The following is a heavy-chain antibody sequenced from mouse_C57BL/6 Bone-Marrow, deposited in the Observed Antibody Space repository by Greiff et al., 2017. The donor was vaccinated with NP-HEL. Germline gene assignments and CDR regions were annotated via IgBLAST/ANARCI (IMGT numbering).Heavy chain of an antibody. Sequence: VQLKQSGPELVKPGASVKISCKASGYTFTDYYMNWVKQSHGKSLEWIGDINPNNGGTSYNQKFKGKATLTVDKSSSTAYMELRSLTSEDSAVYYCASRGKYYFDYWGQGTTLTVSS. V-gene: IGHV1-26*01. CDR1: GYTFTDYY. CDR2: INPNNGGT. J-gene: IGHJ2*01. CDR3: ASRGKYYFDY. D-gene: IGHD3-1*01.